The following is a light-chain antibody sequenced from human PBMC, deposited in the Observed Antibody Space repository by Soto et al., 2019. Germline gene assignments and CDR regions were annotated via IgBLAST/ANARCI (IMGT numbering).Light chain of an antibody. V-gene: IGKV1-5*01. CDR3: QQYKTFST. J-gene: IGKJ1*01. CDR2: DAS. CDR1: QSISTW. Sequence: DIQMTQSPSTLSASVGDRVNITCRASQSISTWLAWYQQKPGKAPKLRIFDASTLQSGVPSRFSGSGSGTEFTITISSLQPDDFASYYCQQYKTFSTFGQGTKVDIK.